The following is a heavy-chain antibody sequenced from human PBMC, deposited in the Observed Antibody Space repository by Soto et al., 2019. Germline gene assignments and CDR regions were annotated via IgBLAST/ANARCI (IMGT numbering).Heavy chain of an antibody. CDR3: ASNHPRYCSGGSCYSWAFDI. Sequence: TLSLTCTVSGGSISSGGYYWSWIRQHPGKGLEWIGYIYYSGSTYYNPSLKSRVTISVDTSKNQFSLKLSSVTAADTAVYYCASNHPRYCSGGSCYSWAFDIWGQGTMVTV. V-gene: IGHV4-31*03. CDR2: IYYSGST. D-gene: IGHD2-15*01. J-gene: IGHJ3*02. CDR1: GGSISSGGYY.